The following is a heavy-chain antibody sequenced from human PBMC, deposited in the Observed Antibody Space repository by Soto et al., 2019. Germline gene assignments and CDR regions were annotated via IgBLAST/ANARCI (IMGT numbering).Heavy chain of an antibody. D-gene: IGHD2-8*01. J-gene: IGHJ4*02. CDR3: AKNGLSDSPSAIDS. CDR1: GFTFSRYG. V-gene: IGHV3-23*01. CDR2: ISGSGRNT. Sequence: GGCLRLSCATSGFTFSRYGMTWVRKAPGKGLDWVSGISGSGRNTYYADSVKGRFTISRDNSKNTLFLQMNSLRVEDTAVYYCAKNGLSDSPSAIDSWGQGTLVT.